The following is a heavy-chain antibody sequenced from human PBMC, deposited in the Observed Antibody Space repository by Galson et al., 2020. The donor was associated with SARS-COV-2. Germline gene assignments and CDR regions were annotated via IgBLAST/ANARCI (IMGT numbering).Heavy chain of an antibody. J-gene: IGHJ4*02. CDR3: ARWDFIAAAGILDY. CDR2: IYSGGST. V-gene: IGHV3-53*01. CDR1: GFTVSSNY. Sequence: GESLKISCAASGFTVSSNYMSWVRQAPGKGLEWVSVIYSGGSTYYADSVKGRFTISRDNSKNTLYLQMNSLRAEDTAVYYCARWDFIAAAGILDYWGQGTLVTVSS. D-gene: IGHD6-13*01.